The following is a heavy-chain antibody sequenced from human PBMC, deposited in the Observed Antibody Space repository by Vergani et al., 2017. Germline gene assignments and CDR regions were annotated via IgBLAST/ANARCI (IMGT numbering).Heavy chain of an antibody. CDR3: ARIRYSSSWLDY. D-gene: IGHD6-13*01. CDR1: GFSILTSEMC. V-gene: IGHV2-70*01. Sequence: QVTLRESGPALVKPTQTLTLTCTFSGFSILTSEMCVSWIRQPPGKALEWLALIDWNDNKYFNTSLKTRLTISKDTSKSQVVLTMTNMDPVDTATYYCARIRYSSSWLDYWGQGTLVTVSS. CDR2: IDWNDNK. J-gene: IGHJ4*02.